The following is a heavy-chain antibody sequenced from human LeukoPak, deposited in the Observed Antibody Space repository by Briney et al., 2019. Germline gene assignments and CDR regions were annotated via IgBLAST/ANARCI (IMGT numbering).Heavy chain of an antibody. CDR3: ARANGRYGATDY. CDR2: INHSGST. J-gene: IGHJ4*02. CDR1: GGSFSGYY. D-gene: IGHD1-26*01. V-gene: IGHV4-34*01. Sequence: SETLSLTCAVYGGSFSGYYWSWIRQPPGKGLEWIGEINHSGSTNYNPSLKSRVTISVDTSKNQFSLKLSSVTAADTAVYYCARANGRYGATDYWGQGTLVTVSS.